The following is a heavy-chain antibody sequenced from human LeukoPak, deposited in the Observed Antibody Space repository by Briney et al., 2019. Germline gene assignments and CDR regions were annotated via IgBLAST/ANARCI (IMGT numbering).Heavy chain of an antibody. V-gene: IGHV4-59*08. CDR3: ARHKREIAVAGLNAFDV. CDR1: GGSISSYY. J-gene: IGHJ3*01. D-gene: IGHD6-19*01. Sequence: SETLSLTCTVSGGSISSYYWSWIRQPPGKGLEWIGYIYYSGSTNYNPSLKSRVTISVDTSKNQFSLKLSSVTAADTAVYYCARHKREIAVAGLNAFDVWGQGTMVTVSS. CDR2: IYYSGST.